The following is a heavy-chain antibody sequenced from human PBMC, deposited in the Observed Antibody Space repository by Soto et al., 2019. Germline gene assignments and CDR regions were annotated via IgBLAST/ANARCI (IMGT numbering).Heavy chain of an antibody. Sequence: VASVKVSCKASGYTFTSYGINWVRQAPGQGLEWMGWISAHNSDTNYAQKSQGRVTMTTDTPTSTAFMELRSLRSDDTAVYYCARAARYCSGGVCYPDAFDIWGQGTMVTVSS. CDR2: ISAHNSDT. D-gene: IGHD2-15*01. CDR1: GYTFTSYG. CDR3: ARAARYCSGGVCYPDAFDI. J-gene: IGHJ3*02. V-gene: IGHV1-18*01.